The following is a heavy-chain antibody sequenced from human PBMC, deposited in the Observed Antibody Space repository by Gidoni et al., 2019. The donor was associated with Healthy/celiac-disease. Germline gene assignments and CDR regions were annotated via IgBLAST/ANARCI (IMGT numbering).Heavy chain of an antibody. CDR3: ARAGRVVVAAIDREPFDP. Sequence: QVQLVQSGAEVKKPGASVKVSCKASGYTFTGYYMHWVRQAPGKGLEWMGWINPKSGGTNYAQKFQGWVTMTRDTSISTAYMELSRLRSDDTAVYYCARAGRVVVAAIDREPFDPWGQGTLVTVSS. D-gene: IGHD2-15*01. CDR2: INPKSGGT. CDR1: GYTFTGYY. J-gene: IGHJ5*02. V-gene: IGHV1-2*04.